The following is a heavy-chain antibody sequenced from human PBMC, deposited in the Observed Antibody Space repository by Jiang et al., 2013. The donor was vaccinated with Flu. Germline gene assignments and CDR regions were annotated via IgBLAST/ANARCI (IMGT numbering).Heavy chain of an antibody. V-gene: IGHV3-9*01. J-gene: IGHJ6*02. CDR3: AKDLEIRFFLPYYYGMEG. D-gene: IGHD3-3*01. Sequence: VQLVESGGGLVQPGRSLRLSCAASGFTFDDYAMHWVRQAPGKGLEWVSGISWNSGSIGYADSVKGRFTISRDNAKNSLYLQMNSLRAEDTALYYCAKDLEIRFFLPYYYGMEGWGQGTTVTVSS. CDR1: GFTFDDYA. CDR2: ISWNSGSI.